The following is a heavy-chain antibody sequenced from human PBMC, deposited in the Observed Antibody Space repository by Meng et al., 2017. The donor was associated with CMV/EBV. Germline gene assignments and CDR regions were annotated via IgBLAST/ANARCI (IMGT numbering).Heavy chain of an antibody. CDR1: GGSVSSGSYY. CDR3: ASSVNYDFWSGDAFDI. Sequence: LRLSCTVSGGSVSSGSYYWSWIRQPPGRGLEWIGYIYYSGSTNYNPSLKSRVTISVDTSKNQFSLKLSSVTAADTAVYYCASSVNYDFWSGDAFDIWGQGTMVTVSS. D-gene: IGHD3-3*01. V-gene: IGHV4-61*01. J-gene: IGHJ3*02. CDR2: IYYSGST.